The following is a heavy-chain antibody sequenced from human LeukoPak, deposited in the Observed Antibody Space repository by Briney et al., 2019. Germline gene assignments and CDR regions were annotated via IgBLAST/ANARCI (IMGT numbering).Heavy chain of an antibody. CDR3: ARPEVVAGTYYYYYYMDV. V-gene: IGHV3-11*01. Sequence: GGSLRLSCAASGFDFSNNYMSWIRQAPGKGLEWVSYISSSGSTIYYADSVKGRFTISRDNAKNSLYLQMNSLRAEDTAVYYCARPEVVAGTYYYYYYMDVWGKGTTVTVSS. CDR2: ISSSGSTI. J-gene: IGHJ6*03. CDR1: GFDFSNNY. D-gene: IGHD2-15*01.